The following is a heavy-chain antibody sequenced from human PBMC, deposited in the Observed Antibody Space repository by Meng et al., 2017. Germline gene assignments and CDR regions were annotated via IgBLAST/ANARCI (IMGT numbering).Heavy chain of an antibody. J-gene: IGHJ4*02. CDR1: GYTLNSYA. Sequence: QAPLVHSGAELRKPWAPVKVSWKASGYTLNSYAINWLRQAPGQGLQWMGWIDTKTGNPTYVPGFTGRLVFSLDTSVSTAYLQISGLKADDTAVYYCTRDGYSDCSRTSCFDSWGQGTLVTVSS. CDR2: IDTKTGNP. D-gene: IGHD2-2*01. V-gene: IGHV7-4-1*02. CDR3: TRDGYSDCSRTSCFDS.